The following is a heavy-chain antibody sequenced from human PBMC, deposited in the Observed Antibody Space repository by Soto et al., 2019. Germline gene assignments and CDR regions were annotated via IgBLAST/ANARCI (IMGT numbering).Heavy chain of an antibody. Sequence: EVQLVETGGGLIQPGGFLRLSCAASGFTVSSNYMSWVRQAPGKGLEWVSVIYSGGSTYYADSVKGRFTISRDNSKNTLYLQMNSLRAEDTAVYYCARNKRYDILTLDYWGQGTLVTVSS. CDR2: IYSGGST. V-gene: IGHV3-53*02. D-gene: IGHD3-9*01. CDR3: ARNKRYDILTLDY. J-gene: IGHJ4*02. CDR1: GFTVSSNY.